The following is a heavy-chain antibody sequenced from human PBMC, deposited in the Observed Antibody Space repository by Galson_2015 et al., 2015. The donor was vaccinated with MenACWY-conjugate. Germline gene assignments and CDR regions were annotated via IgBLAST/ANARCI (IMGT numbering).Heavy chain of an antibody. J-gene: IGHJ3*02. V-gene: IGHV4-39*01. Sequence: ETLSLTCTVSGGSISSSSYFWGWIRQPPGKGLEWIGTISYSGSTHYNPSLNNRVTVSADTSKNQFSLNVNSVTAADTALYYCARRAARLTLGAFDIWGQGTMVTVSS. CDR1: GGSISSSSYF. CDR2: ISYSGST. D-gene: IGHD4-23*01. CDR3: ARRAARLTLGAFDI.